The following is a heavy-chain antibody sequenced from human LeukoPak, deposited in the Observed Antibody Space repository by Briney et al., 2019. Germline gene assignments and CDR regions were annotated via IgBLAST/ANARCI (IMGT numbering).Heavy chain of an antibody. CDR2: ISGSGGST. D-gene: IGHD3-22*01. CDR3: AKDTDSSGYENYYFDY. J-gene: IGHJ4*02. V-gene: IGHV3-23*01. Sequence: GGSLRLSCAASGFTFSSYAMSWVRQAPGKGLEWVSAISGSGGSTYYADSVKGRFTISRDNSKNTLYLQMNSLRAEDTAVYYCAKDTDSSGYENYYFDYWGQGTLVTVSS. CDR1: GFTFSSYA.